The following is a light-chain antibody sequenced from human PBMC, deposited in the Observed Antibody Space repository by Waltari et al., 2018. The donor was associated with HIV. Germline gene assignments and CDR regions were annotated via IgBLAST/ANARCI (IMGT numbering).Light chain of an antibody. Sequence: QSVLTQPPSASGTPGQRVTISCSGSSSNIESNYVYWYQHLPGTAPKLLIYRNNQRPSGVPYRFSGSKSGTSASLAISGLRSEDEADYYCAAWDDSLSGYVFGTGTKVTVL. CDR2: RNN. J-gene: IGLJ1*01. V-gene: IGLV1-47*01. CDR1: SSNIESNY. CDR3: AAWDDSLSGYV.